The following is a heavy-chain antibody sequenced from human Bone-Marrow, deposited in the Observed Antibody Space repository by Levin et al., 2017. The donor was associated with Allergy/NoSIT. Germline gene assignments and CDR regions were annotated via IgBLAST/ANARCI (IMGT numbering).Heavy chain of an antibody. CDR3: ARAPPSIVGATGRRYFDR. D-gene: IGHD1-26*01. Sequence: GGSLRLSCAASGFTFSSYAMHWVRQAPGKGLEWVAVISYDGSNKYYADSVKGRFTISRDNSKNTLYLQMNSLRAEDTAVYYCARAPPSIVGATGRRYFDRWGRGTLVTVSS. J-gene: IGHJ2*01. CDR2: ISYDGSNK. V-gene: IGHV3-30*04. CDR1: GFTFSSYA.